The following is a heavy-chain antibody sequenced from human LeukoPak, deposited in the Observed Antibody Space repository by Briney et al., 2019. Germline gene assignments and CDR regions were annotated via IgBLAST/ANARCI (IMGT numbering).Heavy chain of an antibody. CDR3: ARGYYDILTGYYERWFDP. CDR1: GFTFSSYS. V-gene: IGHV3-21*01. CDR2: IASSTSSNI. J-gene: IGHJ5*02. Sequence: GGSLRLSCAASGFTFSSYSMNWGRQAPGKGPEWVSSIASSTSSNIYYADSVKGRFTISRDNAKNALYLQMKSLRAEDTAVYYCARGYYDILTGYYERWFDPWGQGSLVTVSS. D-gene: IGHD3-9*01.